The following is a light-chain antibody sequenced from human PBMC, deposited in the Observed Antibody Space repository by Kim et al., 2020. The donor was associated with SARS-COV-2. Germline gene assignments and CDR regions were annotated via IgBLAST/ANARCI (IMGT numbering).Light chain of an antibody. CDR3: QKCDIAPWT. Sequence: AHVGDIVTTTCRASQDICNYLACVQRRPGKAPQPLIYAADALQPGVPSRFSGSGSVPDFTLTVTSLQPEDVATYYCQKCDIAPWTFGQGTTVDIK. V-gene: IGKV1-27*01. CDR1: QDICNY. J-gene: IGKJ1*01. CDR2: AAD.